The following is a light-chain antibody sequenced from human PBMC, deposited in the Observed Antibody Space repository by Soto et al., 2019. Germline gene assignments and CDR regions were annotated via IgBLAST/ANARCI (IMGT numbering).Light chain of an antibody. CDR3: SSYTSSSTLSV. Sequence: QSALTQPASVSGSPGQSITISCTGTRSDVGGYNYVSWYQQHPGKAPKLMIYEVSNRPSGVSNRFSGSKSGNTASLTISGLQAEDEADYYCSSYTSSSTLSVFGIGTKVTVL. J-gene: IGLJ1*01. CDR1: RSDVGGYNY. CDR2: EVS. V-gene: IGLV2-14*01.